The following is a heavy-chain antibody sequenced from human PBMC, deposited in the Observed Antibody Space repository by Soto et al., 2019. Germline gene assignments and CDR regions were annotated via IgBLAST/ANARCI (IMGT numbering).Heavy chain of an antibody. D-gene: IGHD2-8*01. Sequence: GGSLRLSCAASGFTFSSQWMSWVRQAPGKGLEWVASMNLDGSEKYYLDSVKGRLTISRDNAKNSLYLQINSLRAEDTAVYYCATYCTNAVCSFRAFDYWGQGALVTVSS. V-gene: IGHV3-7*01. CDR1: GFTFSSQW. CDR3: ATYCTNAVCSFRAFDY. CDR2: MNLDGSEK. J-gene: IGHJ4*02.